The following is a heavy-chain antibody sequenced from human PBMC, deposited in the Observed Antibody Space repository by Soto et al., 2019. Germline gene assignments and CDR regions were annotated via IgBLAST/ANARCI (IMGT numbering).Heavy chain of an antibody. CDR1: GGSSVSSPYY. V-gene: IGHV4-39*01. D-gene: IGHD6-19*01. CDR3: VSHRNYIVVSGSYFDY. CDR2: IYYSGVT. J-gene: IGHJ4*02. Sequence: LETLPHTCTVSGGSSVSSPYYWGWIRKSPGKGLEWIESIYYSGVTHYNPSLKSRVTVSVDTSKNQFSLKLTSMTAADTAVYYCVSHRNYIVVSGSYFDYWSQGTLVTVSS.